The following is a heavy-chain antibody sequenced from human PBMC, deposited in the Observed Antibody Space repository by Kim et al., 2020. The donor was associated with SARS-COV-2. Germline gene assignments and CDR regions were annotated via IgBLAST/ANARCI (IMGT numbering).Heavy chain of an antibody. Sequence: ASVKVSCKASGYTFTGYYMHWVRQAPGQGLEWMGWINPNSGGTNYAQKFQGRVTMTRDTSISTAYMELSRLRSDDTAVYYCARVGYYDSSALGDYWGQGTLVTVSS. D-gene: IGHD3-22*01. CDR3: ARVGYYDSSALGDY. CDR2: INPNSGGT. V-gene: IGHV1-2*02. CDR1: GYTFTGYY. J-gene: IGHJ4*02.